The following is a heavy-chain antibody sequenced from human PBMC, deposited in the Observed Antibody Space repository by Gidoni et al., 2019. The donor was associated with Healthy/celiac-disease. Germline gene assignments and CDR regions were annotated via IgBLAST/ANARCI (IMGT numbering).Heavy chain of an antibody. CDR2: INHSGST. J-gene: IGHJ3*02. Sequence: QVQLQQWGAGLLKPSETLSLTCAVSGGSFSGYYWSWIRQPPGKGLEWIGEINHSGSTNYNPSLKSRVTISVDTSKNQFSLKLSSVTAADTAVYYCARVRGTYYYGSGSYGAFDIWGQGTMVTVSS. D-gene: IGHD3-10*01. CDR3: ARVRGTYYYGSGSYGAFDI. CDR1: GGSFSGYY. V-gene: IGHV4-34*01.